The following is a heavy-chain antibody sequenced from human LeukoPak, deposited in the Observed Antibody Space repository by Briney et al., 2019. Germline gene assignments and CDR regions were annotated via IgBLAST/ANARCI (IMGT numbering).Heavy chain of an antibody. CDR1: GGTFSSYA. V-gene: IGHV1-69*04. D-gene: IGHD4-17*01. Sequence: ASVKVSCKASGGTFSSYAISWVRQAPGQGLEWMGRIIPILGIANYAQKFQGRVTITADKSTSTAYMELSSLRSEDTAVYYCARVATVKYYDYYGMDVWGQGTTVTVSS. J-gene: IGHJ6*02. CDR3: ARVATVKYYDYYGMDV. CDR2: IIPILGIA.